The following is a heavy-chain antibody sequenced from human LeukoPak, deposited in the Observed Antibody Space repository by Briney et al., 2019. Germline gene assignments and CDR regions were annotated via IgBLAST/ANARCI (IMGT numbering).Heavy chain of an antibody. CDR3: ARVPHYYFGYGYFDT. J-gene: IGHJ4*02. D-gene: IGHD3-10*01. CDR1: GGSITSSNYY. V-gene: IGHV4-39*01. CDR2: ISYSGST. Sequence: SETLSLTCSVSGGSITSSNYYWGWIRQPPGKGLEWIGSISYSGSTYYNPSLRSRVAISGDTSKKQFSLTLTSMTAADTAVYYCARVPHYYFGYGYFDTWGQGTRVTVSS.